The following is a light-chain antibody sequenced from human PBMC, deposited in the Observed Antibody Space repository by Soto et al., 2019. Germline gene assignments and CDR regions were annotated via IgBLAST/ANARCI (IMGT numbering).Light chain of an antibody. V-gene: IGKV1-9*01. CDR2: AAS. J-gene: IGKJ2*01. CDR1: QGISSY. CDR3: QRLNSYTPYT. Sequence: DIQLTQSPSFLSASVGDRVTITCRASQGISSYLAWYQQKPGKAPKLLIYAASTLQSGVPSRFSGSGSGTEFTLTISSLQPEDFATYYCQRLNSYTPYTFGQGTKLEIK.